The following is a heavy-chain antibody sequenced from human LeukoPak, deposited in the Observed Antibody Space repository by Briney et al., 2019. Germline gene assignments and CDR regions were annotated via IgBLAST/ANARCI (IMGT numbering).Heavy chain of an antibody. J-gene: IGHJ4*02. CDR3: ARGEGSGWYGGGYYFDY. Sequence: SETLSLTCNVSGGSISSYYWSWIRQPPGKGLEWIGYIYYSGSTNYNPSLKSRVTISVDTSKNQFSLKLSSVTAADTAVYYCARGEGSGWYGGGYYFDYWGQGTLVTVSS. CDR2: IYYSGST. CDR1: GGSISSYY. D-gene: IGHD6-19*01. V-gene: IGHV4-59*01.